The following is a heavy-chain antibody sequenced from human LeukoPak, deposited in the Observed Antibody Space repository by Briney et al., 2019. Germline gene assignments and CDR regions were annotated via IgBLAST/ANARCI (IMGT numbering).Heavy chain of an antibody. J-gene: IGHJ4*02. CDR1: GSSTSSYY. CDR3: ARNTPGYCSSTSCYGTIDY. V-gene: IGHV4-59*08. CDR2: IYYSGST. D-gene: IGHD2-2*01. Sequence: SETLSLTCTVSGSSTSSYYWSWIRQPPGKGLEWIGDIYYSGSTNYNPSLKSRVTISVDTSKNQFSLKLSSVTAVDTAVYYCARNTPGYCSSTSCYGTIDYWGQGTLVTVSS.